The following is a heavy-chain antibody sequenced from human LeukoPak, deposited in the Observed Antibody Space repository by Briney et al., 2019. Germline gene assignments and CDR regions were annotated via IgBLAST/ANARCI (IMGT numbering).Heavy chain of an antibody. CDR2: IKQDGSEK. V-gene: IGHV3-7*05. CDR3: ARDRGYSSGWYMNDAFDI. CDR1: GFTFSSYW. J-gene: IGHJ3*02. D-gene: IGHD6-19*01. Sequence: PGGSLRLSCAASGFTFSSYWMSWVRQAPGKGLEWVANIKQDGSEKYYVDSVKGRFTISRDNAKNSLYLQMNSLRAEDTAVYYCARDRGYSSGWYMNDAFDIWGQGTMVAVSS.